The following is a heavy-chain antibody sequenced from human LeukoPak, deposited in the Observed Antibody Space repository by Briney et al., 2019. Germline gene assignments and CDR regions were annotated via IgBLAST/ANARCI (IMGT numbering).Heavy chain of an antibody. CDR1: GDSISSSSYY. V-gene: IGHV4-39*01. CDR2: IYYSGST. Sequence: SETLSLTCTVSGDSISSSSYYWGWIRQPPGKGLEWIGSIYYSGSTYYNPSLKSRVTISVDTSKNQFSLKLSSVTAADTAVYYCARVRGYSSSWYAVGYYYYYMDVWGKGTTVTISS. CDR3: ARVRGYSSSWYAVGYYYYYMDV. J-gene: IGHJ6*03. D-gene: IGHD6-13*01.